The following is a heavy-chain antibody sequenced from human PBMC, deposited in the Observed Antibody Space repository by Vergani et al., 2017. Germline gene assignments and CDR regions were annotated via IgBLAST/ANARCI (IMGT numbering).Heavy chain of an antibody. CDR2: IDDKGKS. CDR1: VAAFNSSQ. Sequence: QVQLHQWGAGLLKTSETLSLPCAFSVAAFNSSQWTWIRQSPGRGLKWIGEIDDKGKSICNPTLKSRVTISVDNSKRHFSLHVTSVTAADSAMYYCVRRDFWVGPRTFDFWGAGTPVTVSS. D-gene: IGHD3-3*01. CDR3: VRRDFWVGPRTFDF. J-gene: IGHJ3*01. V-gene: IGHV4-34*01.